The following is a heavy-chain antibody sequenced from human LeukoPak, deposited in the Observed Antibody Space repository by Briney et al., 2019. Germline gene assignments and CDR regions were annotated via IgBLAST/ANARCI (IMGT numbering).Heavy chain of an antibody. D-gene: IGHD3-22*01. V-gene: IGHV3-21*01. Sequence: GGSLRLSCAASGLTFSSYSMNWVRQAPGKGLEWVSSISSSSSYIYYADSVKGRFTISRDNAKHSLYLQMNSLRGEDTAVYYCARAASSDVPVYCFDYWGQGTLVTVSS. CDR2: ISSSSSYI. J-gene: IGHJ4*02. CDR3: ARAASSDVPVYCFDY. CDR1: GLTFSSYS.